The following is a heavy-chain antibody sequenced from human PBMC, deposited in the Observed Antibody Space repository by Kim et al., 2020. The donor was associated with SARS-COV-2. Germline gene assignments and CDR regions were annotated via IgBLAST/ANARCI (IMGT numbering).Heavy chain of an antibody. CDR3: ARGWFGELYDY. V-gene: IGHV1-3*01. J-gene: IGHJ4*02. D-gene: IGHD3-10*01. CDR2: MNVGNGNT. Sequence: ASVKVSCKASGYTFTNYAVHWVRQAPGQRLEWMGWMNVGNGNTKYSQKFQGRVTITRDTSANTAYMELTSLRSEDTAVYFCARGWFGELYDYWGLGTLVTVSS. CDR1: GYTFTNYA.